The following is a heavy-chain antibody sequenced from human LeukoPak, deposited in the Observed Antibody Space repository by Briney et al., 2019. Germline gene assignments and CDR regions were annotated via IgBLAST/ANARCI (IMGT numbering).Heavy chain of an antibody. D-gene: IGHD4-17*01. CDR1: GFTFSSYW. CDR3: ARGTSTVTTKSWFDP. V-gene: IGHV3-7*01. Sequence: PGGSLRLSCAASGFTFSSYWMSWVRQAPGKGLEWVANIKQDGSEKDYVDSVKGRFTISRDNAKNSLFLQMNSLRAEDTAVYYCARGTSTVTTKSWFDPWGQGTLVTVSS. J-gene: IGHJ5*02. CDR2: IKQDGSEK.